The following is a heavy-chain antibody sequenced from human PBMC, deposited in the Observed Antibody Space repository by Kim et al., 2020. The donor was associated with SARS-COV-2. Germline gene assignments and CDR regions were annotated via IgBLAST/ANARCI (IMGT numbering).Heavy chain of an antibody. D-gene: IGHD6-19*01. Sequence: CAQALPGRTTITWDTSTSTVYMELSDLRSDDTAVYYCAREAAVAGRNFDYWGQGTLVAVST. CDR3: AREAAVAGRNFDY. J-gene: IGHJ4*02. V-gene: IGHV1-46*04.